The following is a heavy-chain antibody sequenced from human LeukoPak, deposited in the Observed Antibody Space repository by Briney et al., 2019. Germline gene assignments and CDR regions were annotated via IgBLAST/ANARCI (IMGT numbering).Heavy chain of an antibody. V-gene: IGHV1-46*01. D-gene: IGHD1-26*01. CDR3: ARDSVIGRCFDY. CDR2: INPSGGST. Sequence: ASVKVSCKASGYTFTSYYMHWVRQAPGQGLEWMGIINPSGGSTSYAQKFQGRVTMTRDMSTSTVYMELSSLRSEDTAVYYCARDSVIGRCFDYWGQVTLVTVSS. J-gene: IGHJ4*02. CDR1: GYTFTSYY.